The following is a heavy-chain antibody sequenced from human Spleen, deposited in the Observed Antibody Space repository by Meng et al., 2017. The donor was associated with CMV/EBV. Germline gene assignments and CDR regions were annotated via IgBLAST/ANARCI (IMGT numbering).Heavy chain of an antibody. Sequence: LSCAASGLPFSIYAMSWVRQAPGKGLEWVSVIYSGGSSTYYADSVTGRFTISRDNSKNTLYLQMNSLRAEDTAVYYCAKGNSGSFDYWGQGTLVTVSS. V-gene: IGHV3-23*03. D-gene: IGHD1-26*01. CDR3: AKGNSGSFDY. J-gene: IGHJ4*02. CDR1: GLPFSIYA. CDR2: IYSGGSST.